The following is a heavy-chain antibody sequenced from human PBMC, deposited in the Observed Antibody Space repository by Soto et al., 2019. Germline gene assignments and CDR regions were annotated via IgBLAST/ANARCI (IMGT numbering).Heavy chain of an antibody. J-gene: IGHJ4*02. CDR3: ARGYADYSFFDY. CDR1: GGSITTYQ. Sequence: PSETLSLTCTVSGGSITTYQWSWIRQPPGKGLEWIGGYSGFTDYNPSLESRATISVDHSKNQFSLTLRSVTAADTAVYYCARGYADYSFFDYWGQGALVTVSS. CDR2: YSGFT. D-gene: IGHD2-2*01. V-gene: IGHV4-59*01.